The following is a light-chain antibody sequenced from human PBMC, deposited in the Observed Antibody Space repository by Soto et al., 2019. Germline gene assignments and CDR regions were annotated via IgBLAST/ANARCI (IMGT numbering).Light chain of an antibody. CDR2: GAS. V-gene: IGKV1-6*01. J-gene: IGKJ1*01. Sequence: AIQMTQSPSSLSASVGDRVTITCRASQGIGNALGWYQQKTGEHPKVLIYGASNLQSGVQPRFSGSGSGTDFTLDISRMQNEESATYYCLQDINYPWTLGQGTKVDNK. CDR1: QGIGNA. CDR3: LQDINYPWT.